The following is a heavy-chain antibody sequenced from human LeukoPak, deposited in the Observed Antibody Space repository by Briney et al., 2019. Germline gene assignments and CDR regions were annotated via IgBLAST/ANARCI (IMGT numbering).Heavy chain of an antibody. J-gene: IGHJ5*02. CDR3: ARSVYDYVWGSYRYHNWFDP. CDR2: IYPGDSDT. D-gene: IGHD3-16*02. V-gene: IGHV5-51*01. CDR1: GYSFTSYW. Sequence: GESLKISCKGSGYSFTSYWIGWVCQMPGKGLEWMGIIYPGDSDTRYSPSFQGQVTISADKSISTAYLQWSSLKASDTAMYYCARSVYDYVWGSYRYHNWFDPWGQGTLATVSS.